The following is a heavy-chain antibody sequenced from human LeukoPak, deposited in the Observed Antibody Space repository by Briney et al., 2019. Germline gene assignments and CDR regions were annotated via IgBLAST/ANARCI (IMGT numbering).Heavy chain of an antibody. J-gene: IGHJ4*02. D-gene: IGHD2-15*01. CDR1: GFTFSSYS. CDR2: IHPSGST. V-gene: IGHV4-34*01. Sequence: GSLRLSCAASGFTFSSYSMNWVRQAPGKGLEWIGEIHPSGSTHYNPSLKSRVTISGDTSKSQFSLKLSSVTDADTAIYFCTRGQDEAKQGYWGQGALVTVSS. CDR3: TRGQDEAKQGY.